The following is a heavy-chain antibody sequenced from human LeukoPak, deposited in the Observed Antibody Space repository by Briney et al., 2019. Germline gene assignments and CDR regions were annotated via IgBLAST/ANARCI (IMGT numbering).Heavy chain of an antibody. CDR3: ARHVLISGNYRARYFDY. CDR2: IYPGDSET. J-gene: IGHJ4*02. CDR1: GYRFTTYW. D-gene: IGHD3-16*02. V-gene: IGHV5-51*01. Sequence: GESLKISCKGSGYRFTTYWIGWVRQMPGKGLEWMGIIYPGDSETRYSPSFQGQVTISADKSISTAYLQWSSLKASDTAMYYCARHVLISGNYRARYFDYWGQGTLDTVSS.